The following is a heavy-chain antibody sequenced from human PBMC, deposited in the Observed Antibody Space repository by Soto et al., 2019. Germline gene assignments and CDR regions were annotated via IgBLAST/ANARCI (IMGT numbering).Heavy chain of an antibody. Sequence: QVQLQESGPGLVKPSETLSLTCTVSGGSISSYYWSWIRQPAGKGLEWIGRIYTSGSTNYNPSLNSRVTMSVDTSKNQFSLKLSSVTAADTAVYYCAREYSSSEVLDYFDYWGQGTLVTVSS. CDR2: IYTSGST. V-gene: IGHV4-4*07. CDR1: GGSISSYY. CDR3: AREYSSSEVLDYFDY. J-gene: IGHJ4*02. D-gene: IGHD6-13*01.